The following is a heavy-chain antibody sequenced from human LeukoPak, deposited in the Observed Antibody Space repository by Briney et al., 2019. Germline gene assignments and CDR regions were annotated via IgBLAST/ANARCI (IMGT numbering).Heavy chain of an antibody. D-gene: IGHD2-2*01. CDR3: ARDLFVVGTDDY. Sequence: ASVKVSCKASGYTFTGYYMHWVRQAPGQGLEWMGWINPNSGGTNYAQKFQGRVTMTRDTSISTAYMELSRLRSDDTAVYYCARDLFVVGTDDYWGQGTLVTVSS. J-gene: IGHJ4*02. V-gene: IGHV1-2*02. CDR2: INPNSGGT. CDR1: GYTFTGYY.